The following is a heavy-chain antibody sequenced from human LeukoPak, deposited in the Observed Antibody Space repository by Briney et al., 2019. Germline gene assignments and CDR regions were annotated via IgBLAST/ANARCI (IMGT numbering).Heavy chain of an antibody. CDR3: ARDPTAMITPRFDY. Sequence: PGGSLRLSCAASGFTFSSYWMSWVRQAPGKGLEWVANIKQDGSEKYYVDSVKGRFTISRDNAKNSLYLQMNGLRAEDTAVYYCARDPTAMITPRFDYWGQGTLVTVSS. CDR1: GFTFSSYW. D-gene: IGHD5-18*01. V-gene: IGHV3-7*01. CDR2: IKQDGSEK. J-gene: IGHJ4*02.